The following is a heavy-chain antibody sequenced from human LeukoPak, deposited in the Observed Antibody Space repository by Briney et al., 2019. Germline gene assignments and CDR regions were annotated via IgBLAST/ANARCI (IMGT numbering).Heavy chain of an antibody. Sequence: ASVKVSCKASGYTFTRHGISWVRQAPGQGLEWMGWIGAYSGNTKYAQKFQGSVTVTTDTSTSTAYMELRSLRSDDTAVYYCAREGWGTYSSGPYYFDYWGQGTLVTVSS. CDR3: AREGWGTYSSGPYYFDY. J-gene: IGHJ4*02. CDR1: GYTFTRHG. CDR2: IGAYSGNT. V-gene: IGHV1-18*04. D-gene: IGHD6-19*01.